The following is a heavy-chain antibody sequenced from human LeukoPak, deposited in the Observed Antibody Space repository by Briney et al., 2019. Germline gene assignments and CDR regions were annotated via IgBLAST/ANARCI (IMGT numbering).Heavy chain of an antibody. J-gene: IGHJ4*02. CDR2: ISSSSSYI. CDR3: ARVYQEYSSGWTPFDY. Sequence: PGGSLRLSCAASGFTFSSYSMNWVRQAPWKGLEWVSSISSSSSYIYYADSVKGRFTISRDNAKNSLYLQMNSQRAEDTAVYYCARVYQEYSSGWTPFDYWGQGTLVTVSS. D-gene: IGHD6-19*01. V-gene: IGHV3-21*01. CDR1: GFTFSSYS.